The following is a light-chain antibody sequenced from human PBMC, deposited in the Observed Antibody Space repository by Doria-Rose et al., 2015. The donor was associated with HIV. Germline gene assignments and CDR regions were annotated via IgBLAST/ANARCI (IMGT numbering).Light chain of an antibody. CDR3: MQSTKWPWT. CDR1: QSLVYSDGNTY. V-gene: IGKV2-30*01. Sequence: MTQSPLSLPVTLGQSASISCKSSQSLVYSDGNTYLTWFQQRPGQSPRRLIYKVSDRDSGVPDRISGSGSGTDFTLTISRVEAEGVGVYYCMQSTKWPWTFGQGTKVEIE. J-gene: IGKJ1*01. CDR2: KVS.